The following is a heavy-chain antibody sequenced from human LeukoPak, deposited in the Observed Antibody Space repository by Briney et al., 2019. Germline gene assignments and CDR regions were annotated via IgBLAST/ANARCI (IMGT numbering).Heavy chain of an antibody. J-gene: IGHJ4*02. D-gene: IGHD2-8*01. Sequence: GGSLRLSCAASGFTFSSYGMSWVRQAPGKGLEWVSAISGSGGSTYYADSVKGRFTISRDNSRNTLYLQLNDLRAEDTAIYYCAKAFGTNGYFQLPIDFWGQGTLVTVSS. V-gene: IGHV3-23*01. CDR3: AKAFGTNGYFQLPIDF. CDR2: ISGSGGST. CDR1: GFTFSSYG.